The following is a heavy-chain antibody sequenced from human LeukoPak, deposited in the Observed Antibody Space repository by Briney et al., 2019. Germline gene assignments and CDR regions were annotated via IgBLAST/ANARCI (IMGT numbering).Heavy chain of an antibody. Sequence: GASVKVSCKASGYTFTSYGISWVRQAPGQGLEWMGWISAYNGNTNYAQKLQGRVTMTTDTSTSTAYMELRSLRSGDTAVYYCARDNYYDSSGYFDYWGQGTLVTVSS. CDR1: GYTFTSYG. J-gene: IGHJ4*02. CDR2: ISAYNGNT. CDR3: ARDNYYDSSGYFDY. D-gene: IGHD3-22*01. V-gene: IGHV1-18*01.